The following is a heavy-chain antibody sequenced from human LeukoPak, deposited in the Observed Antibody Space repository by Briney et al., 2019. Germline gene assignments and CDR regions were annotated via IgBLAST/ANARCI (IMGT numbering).Heavy chain of an antibody. J-gene: IGHJ6*03. V-gene: IGHV1-69*13. Sequence: ASVKVSCKASGGTFSSYAISWVRQAPGQGLEWMGGIIPIFGTANYAQKFQGRVTITADESTSTAYMELSSLRSEDTAVYYCASKVLRYFDSGNYYYMDVWGKGTTVTISS. CDR2: IIPIFGTA. CDR1: GGTFSSYA. CDR3: ASKVLRYFDSGNYYYMDV. D-gene: IGHD3-9*01.